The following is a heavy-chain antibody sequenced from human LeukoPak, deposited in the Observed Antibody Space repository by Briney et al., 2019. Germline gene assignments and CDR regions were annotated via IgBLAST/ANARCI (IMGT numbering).Heavy chain of an antibody. CDR2: FDPEDGET. J-gene: IGHJ5*02. V-gene: IGHV1-24*01. D-gene: IGHD1-26*01. CDR3: ASLLFAWAWFDP. Sequence: ASVKVSCKASGGTFSSYAISWVRQAPGKGLEWMGGFDPEDGETIYAQKFQGRVTMTEDTSTDTAYMELSSLRSEDTAVYYCASLLFAWAWFDPWGQGTLVTVSS. CDR1: GGTFSSYA.